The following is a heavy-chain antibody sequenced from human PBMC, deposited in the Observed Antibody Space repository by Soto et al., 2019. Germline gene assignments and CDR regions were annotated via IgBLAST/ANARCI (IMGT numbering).Heavy chain of an antibody. V-gene: IGHV1-18*01. J-gene: IGHJ5*02. CDR1: GYSFRTHG. D-gene: IGHD2-15*01. CDR2: ISTYDDKT. CDR3: ARDLGYCNSSGCFRNWFDP. Sequence: ASVKVSCKASGYSFRTHGISWVRQAPGQGLEWMGWISTYDDKTNFPQKFQGRITMTTDTSTSTAYMELRSLRSDDTAVYFCARDLGYCNSSGCFRNWFDPWGQG.